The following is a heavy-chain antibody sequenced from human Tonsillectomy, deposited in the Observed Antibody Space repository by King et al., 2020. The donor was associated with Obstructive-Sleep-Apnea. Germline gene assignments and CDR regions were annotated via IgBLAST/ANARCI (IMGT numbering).Heavy chain of an antibody. Sequence: TLQESGPTLVKPTQTLTLTCTFSGFSLSTSGVGVGWIRQPPGKALEWLALIYWDDDKRYSPSLKSRLTITKDTSKNQVVLTMTNMDPVDTATYYCAHRQVVHHGGSCWYQEHDYWGQGTLVTVSS. CDR3: AHRQVVHHGGSCWYQEHDY. D-gene: IGHD2-15*01. CDR2: IYWDDDK. J-gene: IGHJ4*02. CDR1: GFSLSTSGVG. V-gene: IGHV2-5*02.